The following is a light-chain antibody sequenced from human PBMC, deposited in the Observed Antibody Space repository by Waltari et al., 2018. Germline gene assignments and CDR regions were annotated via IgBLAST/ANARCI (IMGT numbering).Light chain of an antibody. CDR3: AAWDESLKGWV. CDR2: GND. V-gene: IGLV1-44*01. CDR1: NSNIGSNT. Sequence: QSVLTQPPSLSGTPGQRVTISCSGSNSNIGSNTVDWYQVLPGTAPKLLIHGNDQRPSGVRDRFSGSKFGASGSLAISGLQPEDESEYYCAAWDESLKGWVFGGGTRLTVL. J-gene: IGLJ3*02.